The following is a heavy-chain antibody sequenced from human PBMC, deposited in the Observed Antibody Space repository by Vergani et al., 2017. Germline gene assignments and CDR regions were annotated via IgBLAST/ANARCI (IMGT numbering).Heavy chain of an antibody. D-gene: IGHD1-26*01. CDR1: GGSISSYY. Sequence: QVQLQESGPGLVKPSETLSLTCTVSGGSISSYYWSWIRQPPGKGLEWIGYIYYSGSTNYNPSLKSRVTISVDTSKNQFSLRLSSVTAADTAVYYCARGRGGSYRPGAFDIWGQGILVTVSS. CDR2: IYYSGST. V-gene: IGHV4-59*01. CDR3: ARGRGGSYRPGAFDI. J-gene: IGHJ4*02.